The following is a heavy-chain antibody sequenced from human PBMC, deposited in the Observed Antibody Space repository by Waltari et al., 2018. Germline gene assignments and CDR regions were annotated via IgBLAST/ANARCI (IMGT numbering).Heavy chain of an antibody. J-gene: IGHJ4*02. CDR3: ASPLVNGDHLGF. CDR2: IYHSGIT. Sequence: QLQLQESGPGLVKSSETLSLTCTVSGGSISSSSYYWGWIRQPPGKGLEWIGSIYHSGITYYNPSLSSRVTISIDTPKNQFSLKLNSVTAADTAVYYCASPLVNGDHLGFWGQGTLVTVSS. CDR1: GGSISSSSYY. D-gene: IGHD2-15*01. V-gene: IGHV4-39*01.